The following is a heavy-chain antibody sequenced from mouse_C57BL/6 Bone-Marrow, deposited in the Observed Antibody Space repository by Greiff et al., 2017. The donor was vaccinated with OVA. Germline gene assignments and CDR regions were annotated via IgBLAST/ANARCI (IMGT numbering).Heavy chain of an antibody. V-gene: IGHV3-6*01. Sequence: EVQLQESGPGLVKPSQSLSLTCSVTGYSITSGYYWNWIRQFPGNKLEWMGYISYDGSNNYNPTLKNRISITRDTSKNQFFLKLSSVTTEDTATYYCATDSSYGYFDVWGTGTTVTVSS. CDR3: ATDSSYGYFDV. CDR2: ISYDGSN. CDR1: GYSITSGYY. D-gene: IGHD1-1*01. J-gene: IGHJ1*03.